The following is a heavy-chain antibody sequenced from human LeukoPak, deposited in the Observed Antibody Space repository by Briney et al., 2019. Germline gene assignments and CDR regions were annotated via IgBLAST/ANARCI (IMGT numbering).Heavy chain of an antibody. CDR1: GCSISSGYY. D-gene: IGHD1/OR15-1a*01. CDR2: IYHSGST. CDR3: ARVPGTTTYYYYYYMDV. Sequence: SETLSLTCTVSGCSISSGYYWGWIRQPPGKGLEWIGSIYHSGSTYYNPSLKGRVTISVDTSKNQFSLKLSSVTAADTAVYYCARVPGTTTYYYYYYMDVWGKGTTVTVSS. V-gene: IGHV4-38-2*02. J-gene: IGHJ6*03.